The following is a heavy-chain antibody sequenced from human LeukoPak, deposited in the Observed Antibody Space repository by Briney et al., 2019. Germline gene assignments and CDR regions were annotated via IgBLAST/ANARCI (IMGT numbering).Heavy chain of an antibody. Sequence: GGSLRLSCAASGFTFSSYAMSWVRQAPGKGLEWVSAITDSGDYTDYAESVKGRFTISRDNSENTVYLQLNSLRVEDTAVYYCAKGGRQGDSSSYYLYFDYWGQGTLVTVSS. J-gene: IGHJ4*02. CDR1: GFTFSSYA. D-gene: IGHD6-13*01. CDR3: AKGGRQGDSSSYYLYFDY. CDR2: ITDSGDYT. V-gene: IGHV3-23*01.